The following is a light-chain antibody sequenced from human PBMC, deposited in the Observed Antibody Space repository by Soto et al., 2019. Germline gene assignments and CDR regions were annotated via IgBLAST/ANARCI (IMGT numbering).Light chain of an antibody. V-gene: IGKV3-15*01. CDR2: GAS. Sequence: DIVMTQSPATLSVSPGERATLSCRASQSVSSNLAWYQQKPGQAPRLLIYGASTRATGIPARFSGSGSWTEFTLTISSLQSEDFAVYYCQQYNNWPRTFGQGTKVEIK. CDR3: QQYNNWPRT. J-gene: IGKJ1*01. CDR1: QSVSSN.